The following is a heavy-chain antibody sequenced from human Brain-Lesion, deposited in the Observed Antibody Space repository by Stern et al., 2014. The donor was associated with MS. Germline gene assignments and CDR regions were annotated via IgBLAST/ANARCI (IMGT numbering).Heavy chain of an antibody. Sequence: EVQLVESGGGLVQPGGSLRLSCAASGFTFRFYWMNWVRQTPGKRLEWVANIKQDGREKFYVDSVKGRFTISRDNTWNSLYLQMNSLRVEDTAVYYCARSDYDYVWGSNRYRTTRYFFDYWSQGTLVSVSS. CDR3: ARSDYDYVWGSNRYRTTRYFFDY. V-gene: IGHV3-7*01. D-gene: IGHD3-16*02. J-gene: IGHJ4*02. CDR2: IKQDGREK. CDR1: GFTFRFYW.